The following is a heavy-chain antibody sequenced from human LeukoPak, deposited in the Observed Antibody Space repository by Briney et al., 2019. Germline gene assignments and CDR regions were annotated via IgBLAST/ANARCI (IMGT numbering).Heavy chain of an antibody. J-gene: IGHJ4*02. CDR1: GGSFSGYY. D-gene: IGHD6-13*01. CDR3: ARDPAAAGTY. V-gene: IGHV4-34*01. CDR2: INHSGST. Sequence: PSETLSLTCAVYGGSFSGYYWSWIRQPPGKGLEWTGEINHSGSTNYNPSLKSRVTISVDTSKNQFSLKLSSVTAADTAVYYCARDPAAAGTYWGQGTLVTVSS.